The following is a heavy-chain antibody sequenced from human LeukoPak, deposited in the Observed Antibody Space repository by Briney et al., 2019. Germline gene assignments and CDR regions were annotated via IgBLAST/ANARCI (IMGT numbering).Heavy chain of an antibody. V-gene: IGHV1-58*02. CDR2: IVVGSGNT. CDR3: ARDRGGSYFLDYYYYMDV. D-gene: IGHD1-26*01. J-gene: IGHJ6*03. Sequence: GASVKVSCKASGFSFTSSAMQWVRQARGQRLEWIGWIVVGSGNTNYAQKFQERVTITRDMSTSTAYMELSRLRSDDTAVFYCARDRGGSYFLDYYYYMDVWGKGTTVTVSS. CDR1: GFSFTSSA.